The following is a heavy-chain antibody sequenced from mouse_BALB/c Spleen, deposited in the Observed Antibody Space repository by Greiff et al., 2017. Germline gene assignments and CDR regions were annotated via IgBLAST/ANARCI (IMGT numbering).Heavy chain of an antibody. CDR2: ISYDGSN. J-gene: IGHJ2*01. CDR1: GYSFTSVYY. CDR3: ASEGNCLDY. Sequence: EVKLQESGPGLVKPSQSLSLSCSATGYSFTSVYYWNWIRPFPGNKLEWMGYISYDGSNNYNPSLKNRISITRDTSKNPFFLKLNSVTTEDTATYDGASEGNCLDYWGQGTTLTVSS. D-gene: IGHD4-1*01. V-gene: IGHV3-6*02.